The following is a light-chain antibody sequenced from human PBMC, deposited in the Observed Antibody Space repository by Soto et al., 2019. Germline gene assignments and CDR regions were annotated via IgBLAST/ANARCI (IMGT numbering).Light chain of an antibody. CDR1: QSVSGSY. Sequence: EIGLTQSPGTLSLSPGERATLSCRASQSVSGSYLAWYQQKPGQSPRLLIYGSSDRATGIPDRFSGSGSGTYFSLTISRVEPEDFAVYYCQQYGSSPPYTFGQGTKVEIK. CDR2: GSS. CDR3: QQYGSSPPYT. J-gene: IGKJ2*01. V-gene: IGKV3-20*01.